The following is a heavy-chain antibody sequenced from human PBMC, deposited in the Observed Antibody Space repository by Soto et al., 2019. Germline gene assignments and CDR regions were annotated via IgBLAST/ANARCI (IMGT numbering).Heavy chain of an antibody. V-gene: IGHV1-46*01. J-gene: IGHJ4*02. CDR3: ARAGYCSGGTCFHGNCDY. CDR2: INPNGGST. CDR1: GYTFTTYY. D-gene: IGHD2-15*01. Sequence: QVQLVQSGAEVKRPGASVKVSCKASGYTFTTYYMHWVRQAPGQGLEWFGIINPNGGSTTYAQKCQGRVSMTRDTSTSTVYLELSSLRSEDTAVYYCARAGYCSGGTCFHGNCDYWGQGTLVTVSA.